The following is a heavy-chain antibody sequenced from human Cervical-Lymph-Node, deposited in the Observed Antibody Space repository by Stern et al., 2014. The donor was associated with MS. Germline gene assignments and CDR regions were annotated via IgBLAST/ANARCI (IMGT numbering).Heavy chain of an antibody. CDR2: INHSGST. J-gene: IGHJ5*02. D-gene: IGHD1-26*01. Sequence: QVQLQQWGAGLLKPSETLSLTCAVYGGSFSGYYWSWIRQPPGKGLAWIGEINHSGSTHYNPSLKSRVTISVDTSKNQFSLKLSSLTAADTAVYYCARGGDMEWELLRWFDPWGQGTLVTVSS. CDR1: GGSFSGYY. CDR3: ARGGDMEWELLRWFDP. V-gene: IGHV4-34*01.